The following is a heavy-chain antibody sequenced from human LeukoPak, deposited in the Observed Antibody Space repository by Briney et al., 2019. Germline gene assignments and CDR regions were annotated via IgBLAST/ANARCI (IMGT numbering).Heavy chain of an antibody. CDR3: ARVTGYWGSGNYYFDY. V-gene: IGHV3-48*03. D-gene: IGHD3-10*01. CDR2: ISSSGSTI. Sequence: GGSLRLSCAASGFTFRSYEMNWVGQAPGKGLEWVSYISSSGSTIYYAESVKGRFTISRDNAKNSLYLQMNSLRAEDTAVYYCARVTGYWGSGNYYFDYWGQGTLVTVSS. CDR1: GFTFRSYE. J-gene: IGHJ4*02.